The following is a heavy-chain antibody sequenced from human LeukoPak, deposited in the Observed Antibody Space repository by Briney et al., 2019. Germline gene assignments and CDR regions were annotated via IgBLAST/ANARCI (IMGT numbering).Heavy chain of an antibody. CDR3: AKAQSGYSDLEY. CDR2: ISGSGGTT. CDR1: GFTFSSYA. D-gene: IGHD4-17*01. Sequence: PGGSLRLSCAASGFTFSSYAMSWVRQAPGKGLEWVSVISGSGGTTYYADSVKGRFTISRDNYKNTLYMQMNSLRAEDTAVYYCAKAQSGYSDLEYWGQGTLVTISS. J-gene: IGHJ4*02. V-gene: IGHV3-23*01.